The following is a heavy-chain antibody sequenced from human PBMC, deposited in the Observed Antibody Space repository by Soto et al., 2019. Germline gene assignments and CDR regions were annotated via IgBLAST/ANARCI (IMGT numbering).Heavy chain of an antibody. J-gene: IGHJ6*02. V-gene: IGHV1-18*01. CDR1: GYSFTRYG. CDR3: AMVDVYVTPSPQDV. D-gene: IGHD3-16*01. Sequence: ASVKVSCKASGYSFTRYGLGWARQAPGQGLEWMGWINAYNGNTNYAQNLQGRLTLTTDTSTTTAYMELRSLRSNDTAIYYCAMVDVYVTPSPQDVWGQGTTVTVSS. CDR2: INAYNGNT.